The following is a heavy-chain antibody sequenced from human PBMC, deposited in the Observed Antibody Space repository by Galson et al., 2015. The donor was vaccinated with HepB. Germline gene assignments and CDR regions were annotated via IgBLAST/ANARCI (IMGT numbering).Heavy chain of an antibody. CDR3: ARVRGSYNEWYFDL. CDR1: GGSISSYY. CDR2: IYYSGST. Sequence: LSLTCTVSGGSISSYYWSWIRQPPGKGLEWIGYIYYSGSTNYNPSLKSRVTISVDTSKDQFSLKLSSVTAADTAVYYCARVRGSYNEWYFDLWGRGTLVTVSS. V-gene: IGHV4-59*01. D-gene: IGHD3-16*01. J-gene: IGHJ2*01.